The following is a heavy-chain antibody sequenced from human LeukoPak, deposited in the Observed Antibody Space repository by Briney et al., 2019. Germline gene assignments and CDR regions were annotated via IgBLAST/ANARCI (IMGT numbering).Heavy chain of an antibody. V-gene: IGHV5-51*07. D-gene: IGHD5-18*01. Sequence: GESLKISCKGSGYSFTSYWIGWVHQMPGKGLEWMGIIYPGDSDTRYSPSFQGQVTISADKSISTAYLQWSSLKASDTAMYYCATASHVDTAMVGAFDIWGQGTMVTVSS. CDR1: GYSFTSYW. J-gene: IGHJ3*02. CDR3: ATASHVDTAMVGAFDI. CDR2: IYPGDSDT.